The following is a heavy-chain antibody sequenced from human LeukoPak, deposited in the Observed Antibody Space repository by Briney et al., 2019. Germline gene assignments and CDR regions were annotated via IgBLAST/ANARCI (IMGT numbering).Heavy chain of an antibody. J-gene: IGHJ4*02. Sequence: PGGSLRLSCAASGLTFSDYYMSWIRQAPGKGLEWVSYISPSGATISYADSVKGRFTTSRDNAKSSLYLQMNSLRAEDTAVYYCARCRGHSCCFDNWGQGTQVTVSS. CDR3: ARCRGHSCCFDN. CDR2: ISPSGATI. V-gene: IGHV3-11*01. D-gene: IGHD2-15*01. CDR1: GLTFSDYY.